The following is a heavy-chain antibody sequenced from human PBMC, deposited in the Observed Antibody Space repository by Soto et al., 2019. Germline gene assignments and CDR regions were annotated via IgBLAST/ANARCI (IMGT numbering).Heavy chain of an antibody. CDR1: GFTFSSYG. D-gene: IGHD5-12*01. V-gene: IGHV3-30*18. J-gene: IGHJ2*01. CDR3: AKVSRDGYNYVNWYFDL. Sequence: QVQLVESGGGVVQPGRSLRLACAASGFTFSSYGMHWVRQAPGKGLEWVAVISYDGSNKYYADSVKSRFTISRDNSKNTLYLQMNSLRAEDTAVYYCAKVSRDGYNYVNWYFDLWGRGTLVTVSS. CDR2: ISYDGSNK.